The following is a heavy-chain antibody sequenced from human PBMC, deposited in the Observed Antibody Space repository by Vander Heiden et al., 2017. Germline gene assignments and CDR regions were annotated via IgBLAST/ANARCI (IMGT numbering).Heavy chain of an antibody. CDR1: GFTFSSYS. D-gene: IGHD2-21*01. J-gene: IGHJ3*02. CDR2: ISSSSSTI. Sequence: EVQLVESGGGLLQPGGSLGLPCAASGFTFSSYSMNWVRQAPGTGLGWVSYISSSSSTIYYADSVKGGFTISRDKAKNSLYLQMNSLRDEDTAVYYCARENGWCQDLSIWGQGTMVTVSS. V-gene: IGHV3-48*02. CDR3: ARENGWCQDLSI.